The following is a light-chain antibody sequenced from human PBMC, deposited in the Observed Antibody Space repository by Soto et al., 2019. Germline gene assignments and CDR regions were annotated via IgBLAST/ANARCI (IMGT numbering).Light chain of an antibody. CDR2: DVS. Sequence: QSALTQPRSVSGSPGQSVTISCTGTSSDVGGYNYVSWYQQHPGKAPKLMIYDVSKRPSGVPDRFSGSKSGNTASLTISGLQAEDEADYYCCSYAGXVVXXGGTKVTVL. V-gene: IGLV2-11*01. J-gene: IGLJ2*01. CDR3: CSYAGXVV. CDR1: SSDVGGYNY.